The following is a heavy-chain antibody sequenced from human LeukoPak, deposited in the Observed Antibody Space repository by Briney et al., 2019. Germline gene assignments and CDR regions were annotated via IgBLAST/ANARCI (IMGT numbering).Heavy chain of an antibody. V-gene: IGHV1-18*01. CDR1: GYTFTSYG. CDR3: ARERRIVVVITTSDLLDYYYGMDV. D-gene: IGHD3-22*01. Sequence: ASVKVSCKASGYTFTSYGISWVRQAPGQGLEWMGWISAYSGNTNYAQKLQGRVTMTTDTSTSTAYMELRSLRSDDTAVYHCARERRIVVVITTSDLLDYYYGMDVWGQGTTVTVSS. CDR2: ISAYSGNT. J-gene: IGHJ6*02.